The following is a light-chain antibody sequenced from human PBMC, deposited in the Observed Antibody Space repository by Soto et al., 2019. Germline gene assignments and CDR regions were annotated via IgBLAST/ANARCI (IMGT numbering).Light chain of an antibody. Sequence: EIVLTQSPGTLSLSPGERATLSCRASQSVSSSYLAWYQQKPGQAPRFLIYGVSSRATGIPARFSGSRSGRDHTLTISRLEPEDFAVYYWQQYGSSPYTFGQVTKLEIK. CDR3: QQYGSSPYT. CDR1: QSVSSSY. V-gene: IGKV3-20*01. CDR2: GVS. J-gene: IGKJ2*01.